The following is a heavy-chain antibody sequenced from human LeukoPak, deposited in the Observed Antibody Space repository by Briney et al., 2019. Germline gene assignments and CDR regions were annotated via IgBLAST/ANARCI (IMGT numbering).Heavy chain of an antibody. V-gene: IGHV4-59*11. D-gene: IGHD3-16*02. Sequence: SETLSLTCTVSGGSISSHYWSWIRQPPGKGLEWIGYIYYSGSTNYNPSLESRVTISADTSKNQFSLNLGSVTAADTAIYYCARGLRFIQGPGYYYMDVWGKGTTVTVSS. J-gene: IGHJ6*03. CDR3: ARGLRFIQGPGYYYMDV. CDR2: IYYSGST. CDR1: GGSISSHY.